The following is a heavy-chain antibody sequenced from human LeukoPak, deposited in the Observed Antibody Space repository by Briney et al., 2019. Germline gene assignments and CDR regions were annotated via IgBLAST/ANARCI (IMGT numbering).Heavy chain of an antibody. D-gene: IGHD4-11*01. J-gene: IGHJ5*02. CDR1: EITFSSYV. CDR2: ISGGGLST. Sequence: PGGSLRLSCATSEITFSSYVMSWVRQAPGKGLEWVSTISGGGLSTHYADSVKGRFTISRDNFKRTVSLEMNSLRAEDTAVYYCAKDAQRGFDYSNSLEHWGQGSLVIVSS. V-gene: IGHV3-23*01. CDR3: AKDAQRGFDYSNSLEH.